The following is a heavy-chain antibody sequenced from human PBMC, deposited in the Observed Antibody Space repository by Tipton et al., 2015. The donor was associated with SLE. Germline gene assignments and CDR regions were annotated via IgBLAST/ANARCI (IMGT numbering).Heavy chain of an antibody. V-gene: IGHV4-4*07. J-gene: IGHJ4*02. D-gene: IGHD2-15*01. CDR3: ARVGGVAGDFDY. Sequence: TLSLTCTVSGASVSNYYWSWIRQPAGKGLEWIGRIYISGSGSITYNPSLKSRVTMSVDTSKNQVSLKLNSVTAADTAVYYCARVGGVAGDFDYWGQGTLVTVSS. CDR1: GASVSNYY. CDR2: IYISGSGSI.